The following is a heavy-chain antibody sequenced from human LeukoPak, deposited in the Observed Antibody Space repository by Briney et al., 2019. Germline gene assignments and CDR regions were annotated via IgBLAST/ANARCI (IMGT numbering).Heavy chain of an antibody. Sequence: GGSLRLSCAASGFTFSSYGMHWVRQAPGKGLEWVAVISYDGSNKYYADSVKGRFTISRDNSKNTLYLQMNSLRAEDTAIYYCAKCEQVTTPDFDYWGQGTLVTVSS. CDR3: AKCEQVTTPDFDY. D-gene: IGHD4-17*01. J-gene: IGHJ4*02. CDR1: GFTFSSYG. V-gene: IGHV3-30*18. CDR2: ISYDGSNK.